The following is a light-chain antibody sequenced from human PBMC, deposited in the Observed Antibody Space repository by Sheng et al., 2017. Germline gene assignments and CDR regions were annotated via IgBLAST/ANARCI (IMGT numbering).Light chain of an antibody. CDR2: GAS. J-gene: IGKJ1*01. CDR1: QSVGSSY. CDR3: QQYGKT. Sequence: ETVLTQSPGSLSLSPGERATLSCRASQSVGSSYLAWYQQKPGQAPRLLIYGASIRATGIPDRFSGSGSGTEFTLTIGRLEPEDFAVYYCQQYGKTFGQGTKVDIK. V-gene: IGKV3-20*01.